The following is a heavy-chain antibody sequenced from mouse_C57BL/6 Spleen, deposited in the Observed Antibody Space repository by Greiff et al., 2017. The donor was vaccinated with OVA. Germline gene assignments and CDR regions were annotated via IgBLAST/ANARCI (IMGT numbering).Heavy chain of an antibody. J-gene: IGHJ3*01. V-gene: IGHV5-17*01. Sequence: DVHLVESGGGLVKPGGSLKLSCAASGFTFSDYGMHWVRQAPEKGLAWVAYISSGSSTIYYADTVKGRFTISRDNAKNTLFLQLTSLRSEDTAMYYCARNGFAYWGQGTLVTVSA. CDR1: GFTFSDYG. CDR3: ARNGFAY. CDR2: ISSGSSTI.